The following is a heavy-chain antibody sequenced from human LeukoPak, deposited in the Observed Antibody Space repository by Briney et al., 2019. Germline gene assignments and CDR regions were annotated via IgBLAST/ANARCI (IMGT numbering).Heavy chain of an antibody. V-gene: IGHV3-30-3*01. CDR2: ISFDGDNE. D-gene: IGHD1-26*01. Sequence: GGSLRLSCATSGFTFSNYAIHWVRHAPGKGLEWVADISFDGDNEYYADSVRGRFMIARDNSKNTVYLQMNSLTIEDTAVYYCARALGGSYYFDYWGQGTLVTVSS. CDR1: GFTFSNYA. J-gene: IGHJ4*02. CDR3: ARALGGSYYFDY.